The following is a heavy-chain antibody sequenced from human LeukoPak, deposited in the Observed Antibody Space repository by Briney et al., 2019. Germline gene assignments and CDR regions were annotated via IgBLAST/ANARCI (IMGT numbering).Heavy chain of an antibody. V-gene: IGHV3-23*01. CDR1: GFTFSSYD. D-gene: IGHD1-26*01. J-gene: IGHJ2*01. Sequence: GGSLRLSCAASGFTFSSYDMSWVRQAAGKGLEWVSAISLSGGSTYHADSVKGRFTISRDNSKNTLYLQMSSLKASDTAMYYCARISGSYSWYFDLWGRGTLVTVSS. CDR2: ISLSGGST. CDR3: ARISGSYSWYFDL.